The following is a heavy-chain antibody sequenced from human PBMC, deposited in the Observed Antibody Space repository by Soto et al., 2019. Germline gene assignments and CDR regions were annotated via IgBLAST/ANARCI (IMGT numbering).Heavy chain of an antibody. J-gene: IGHJ4*02. CDR2: FDPEDGET. V-gene: IGHV1-24*01. D-gene: IGHD6-13*01. Sequence: ASVKVSCKVSGYTLTELSMHWVRQAPGKGLEWMGGFDPEDGETIYAQKFQGRVTMTEDTSTDTAYMELSSLRSEDTAVYYCATYFRFYYSSSWELDYWGQGTLVTVSS. CDR3: ATYFRFYYSSSWELDY. CDR1: GYTLTELS.